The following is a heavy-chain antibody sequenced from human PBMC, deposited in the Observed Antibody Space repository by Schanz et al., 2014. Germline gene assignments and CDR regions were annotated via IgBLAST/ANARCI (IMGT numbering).Heavy chain of an antibody. J-gene: IGHJ6*02. CDR2: IYSSGST. Sequence: DVQLVDSGGGLVQPGGSLRLSCAASGFTVSNSYIHWVRQAPGQGLEWASTIYSSGSTYYADSVRGRFTISRDNSMNTLHLQMDGLRSDDAAVDYCARAQGVIRLYYGVAVWRHWTTVAVSS. V-gene: IGHV3-53*04. CDR3: ARAQGVIRLYYGVAV. CDR1: GFTVSNSY. D-gene: IGHD3-10*01.